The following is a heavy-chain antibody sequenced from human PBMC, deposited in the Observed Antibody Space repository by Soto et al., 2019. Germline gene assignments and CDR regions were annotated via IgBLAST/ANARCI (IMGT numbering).Heavy chain of an antibody. Sequence: GGSLRLSCAASGFTFSSYAMSWVRQAPGKGLEWVSAISGSGGSTYYADSVKGRFTISRDNSKNTLYLQMNSLRAEDTAVYYCAKQPPYMVRGVIPKYYFDYWGQGTLVTVSS. J-gene: IGHJ4*02. CDR2: ISGSGGST. V-gene: IGHV3-23*01. CDR1: GFTFSSYA. CDR3: AKQPPYMVRGVIPKYYFDY. D-gene: IGHD3-10*01.